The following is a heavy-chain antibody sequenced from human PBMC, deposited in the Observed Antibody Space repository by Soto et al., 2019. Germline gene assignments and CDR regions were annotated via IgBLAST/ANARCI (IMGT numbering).Heavy chain of an antibody. CDR1: GYTFTSYG. J-gene: IGHJ4*02. V-gene: IGHV1-18*04. D-gene: IGHD5-12*01. Sequence: ASVKVSCKASGYTFTSYGISWVRQAPGQGLEWMGWISAYNGNTNYAQKLQGRVTMTTDTSTSTAYMELRSLRSDDTAVYYCARVSWLRLLCVFDYWGQGTLVTVSS. CDR2: ISAYNGNT. CDR3: ARVSWLRLLCVFDY.